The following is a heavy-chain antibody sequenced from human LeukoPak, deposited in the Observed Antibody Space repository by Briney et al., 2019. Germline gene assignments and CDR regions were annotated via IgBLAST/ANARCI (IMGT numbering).Heavy chain of an antibody. CDR1: GFNFIDYS. Sequence: GGSLRLSCAASGFNFIDYSMNWVRQAPGKGLEWISYIGISSGNTKYADSVKGRFTISRDKARNSLYLQMNSLRVEGTAMYYCARDHRYAFDNWGHGTLVTVSS. J-gene: IGHJ4*01. CDR3: ARDHRYAFDN. CDR2: IGISSGNT. V-gene: IGHV3-48*01. D-gene: IGHD5-12*01.